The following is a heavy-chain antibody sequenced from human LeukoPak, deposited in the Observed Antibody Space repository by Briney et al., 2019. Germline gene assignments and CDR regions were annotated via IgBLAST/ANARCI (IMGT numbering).Heavy chain of an antibody. J-gene: IGHJ4*02. CDR1: GFSFSSCS. CDR2: IKEDGSEK. V-gene: IGHV3-7*01. CDR3: SKGRGDY. Sequence: PGWSLRLSCAASGFSFSSCSMSWVRQAPGKGLEWVANIKEDGSEKYYVDSVKGRFTISRDNAKNSLCLQMNSLRVEDTAVYYCSKGRGDYWGQGTLVTVSS.